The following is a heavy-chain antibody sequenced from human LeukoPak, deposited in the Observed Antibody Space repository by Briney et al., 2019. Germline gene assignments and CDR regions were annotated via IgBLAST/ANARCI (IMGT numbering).Heavy chain of an antibody. Sequence: GASVKVSCKASGYTFTDYYMHWMRQAPGQGLEWMGRINPNSGDTIYAQNFQGRVTMTRDTSMTTAYMEVSRLRSDDTAVYYCARDLPSTPNWELDYWGQGTLVTVSS. J-gene: IGHJ4*02. V-gene: IGHV1-2*06. CDR1: GYTFTDYY. CDR3: ARDLPSTPNWELDY. CDR2: INPNSGDT. D-gene: IGHD7-27*01.